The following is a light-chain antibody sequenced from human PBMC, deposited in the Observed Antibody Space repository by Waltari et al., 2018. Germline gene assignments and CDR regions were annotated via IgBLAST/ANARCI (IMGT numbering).Light chain of an antibody. V-gene: IGLV1-47*01. CDR3: AAWDDSLSSLV. CDR2: KNN. CDR1: SSNIGNIY. J-gene: IGLJ3*02. Sequence: QSVLTQPPSASGTPGQRVTTSCSGSSSNIGNIYVYWYQHLPGAAPKLLIFKNNQRPAGVPDRFSDAKSGTSAPLAISGLRSEDEADYYCAAWDDSLSSLVVGGGTKLSVL.